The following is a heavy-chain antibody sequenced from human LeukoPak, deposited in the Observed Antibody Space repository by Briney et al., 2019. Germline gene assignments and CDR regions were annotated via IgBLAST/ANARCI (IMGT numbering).Heavy chain of an antibody. D-gene: IGHD4-17*01. CDR2: IKSKTDGGTT. Sequence: GGSLRLSCAASGFTFSNAWMSWVRQAPGKGLEWVGRIKSKTDGGTTDYAAPVKGRFTISRDDSKNTLYLQMNSLKTEDTAVYYCTTPSDYGDYADAFDIWGQGTMVTVS. V-gene: IGHV3-15*01. CDR3: TTPSDYGDYADAFDI. J-gene: IGHJ3*02. CDR1: GFTFSNAW.